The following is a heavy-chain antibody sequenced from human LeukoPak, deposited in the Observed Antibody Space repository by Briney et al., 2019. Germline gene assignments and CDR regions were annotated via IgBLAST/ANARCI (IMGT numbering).Heavy chain of an antibody. J-gene: IGHJ4*02. CDR2: ISGDGGRE. V-gene: IGHV3-23*01. CDR3: AKRYAVDFWSGYYDY. CDR1: GFTFSSYA. D-gene: IGHD3-3*01. Sequence: PGGSLRLSYAASGFTFSSYAMNWVRQAPGKGLEWVSAISGDGGREYYDDSVKGRFTISGDNSKTMLHLQMNSLRAEDTAVYYCAKRYAVDFWSGYYDYWGQGTLVTVSS.